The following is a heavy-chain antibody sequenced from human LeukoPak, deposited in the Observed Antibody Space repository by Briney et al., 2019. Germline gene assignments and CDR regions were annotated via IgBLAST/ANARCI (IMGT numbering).Heavy chain of an antibody. D-gene: IGHD6-19*01. CDR2: ISGSGGST. Sequence: GGSLRLSCAASGFTFSSYAMSWVRQAPGKGLEWVSAISGSGGSTYYADSVKGRFTISRDNSKNMLYLQMNSLRAEDTAVYYCAKEKAYRQWLSHFDYWGQGTLVTVSS. J-gene: IGHJ4*02. CDR3: AKEKAYRQWLSHFDY. CDR1: GFTFSSYA. V-gene: IGHV3-23*01.